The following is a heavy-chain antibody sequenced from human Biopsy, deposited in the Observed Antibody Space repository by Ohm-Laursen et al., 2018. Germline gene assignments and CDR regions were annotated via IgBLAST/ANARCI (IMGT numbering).Heavy chain of an antibody. CDR3: VRLNRRGNIIFFDY. J-gene: IGHJ4*02. CDR1: GGSITADF. Sequence: SETLSLTCTVSGGSITADFWTWIRQTPGERLEWIGYRFHSGSPMYNPSLKSRVTISVDTSRSQFSLTLTSATAADTAVYYCVRLNRRGNIIFFDYWGRGTLVTVSS. CDR2: RFHSGSP. V-gene: IGHV4-59*08. D-gene: IGHD3/OR15-3a*01.